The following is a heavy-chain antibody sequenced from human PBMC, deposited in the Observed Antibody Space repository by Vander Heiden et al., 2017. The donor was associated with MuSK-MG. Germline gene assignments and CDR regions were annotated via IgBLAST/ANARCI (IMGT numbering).Heavy chain of an antibody. CDR2: ISLDGSTT. D-gene: IGHD6-19*01. Sequence: QVQLVESGGGVVQPGTSLRLACAASGFTLNKFARHWVRQAPGKGLEWVAVISLDGSTTDYVDSVKGRFTISRDDSKNTLFLQMSNLRREDTAVYYCARDISGSPGDAFDLWGPGTKVTVSS. CDR1: GFTLNKFA. CDR3: ARDISGSPGDAFDL. J-gene: IGHJ3*01. V-gene: IGHV3-33*05.